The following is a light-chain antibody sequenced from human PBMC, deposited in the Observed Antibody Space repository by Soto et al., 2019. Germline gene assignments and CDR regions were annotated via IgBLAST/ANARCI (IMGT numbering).Light chain of an antibody. J-gene: IGKJ1*01. CDR2: GAS. V-gene: IGKV3D-7*01. Sequence: EIVLTQSPATLSLSPGERATLSCRASQTVRNNYLAWYQQKPGQAPRLLIYGASSRATGIPDSFSGSGSGTDFTLTISCLQSEDFATYYCQQYYSYPRTFGQGTKVDI. CDR1: QTVRNNY. CDR3: QQYYSYPRT.